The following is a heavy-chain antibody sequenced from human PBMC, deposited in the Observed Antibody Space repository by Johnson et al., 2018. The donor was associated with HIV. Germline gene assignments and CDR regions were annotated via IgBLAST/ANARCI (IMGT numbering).Heavy chain of an antibody. D-gene: IGHD2-21*01. CDR2: ISWNSGSI. V-gene: IGHV3-9*01. CDR3: AKDIACGGDCGSHALDI. J-gene: IGHJ3*02. Sequence: QLVESGGGLVQPGRSLRLSCAASGFTFDDYAMHWVRQAPGKGLEWVSGISWNSGSIGYADSVKGRFTISRDNAKNSLYLQMNSLRAEDTALYYCAKDIACGGDCGSHALDIWGQGTMVTVSS. CDR1: GFTFDDYA.